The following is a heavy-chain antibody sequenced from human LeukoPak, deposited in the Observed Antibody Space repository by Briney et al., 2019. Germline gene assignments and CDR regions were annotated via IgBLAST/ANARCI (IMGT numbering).Heavy chain of an antibody. J-gene: IGHJ4*02. Sequence: SETLSLTCTVSGYSISSGYYWGWIRQPPGKGLEWIGSIYHSGSTYYNPSLKSRVTISVDTSKNQFSLKLSSVTAADTAVYYCAEGSISGNSPAWRYWGQGTLVTVSS. D-gene: IGHD4-23*01. CDR3: AEGSISGNSPAWRY. V-gene: IGHV4-38-2*02. CDR1: GYSISSGYY. CDR2: IYHSGST.